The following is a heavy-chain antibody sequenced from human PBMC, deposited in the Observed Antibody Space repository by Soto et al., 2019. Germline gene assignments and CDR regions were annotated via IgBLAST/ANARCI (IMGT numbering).Heavy chain of an antibody. D-gene: IGHD3-3*01. CDR1: GDSVSSNSAA. Sequence: SQTLSLTCAISGDSVSSNSAAWNWIRQSPSRGLEWLGRTYYRSKWYNDYAVSVKSRITINPDTSKNQFSLQLNSVTPEDTAVYYCARESGTDFWSGYWDGGYYPTNYCGMDVWGQGTTVTVSS. J-gene: IGHJ6*02. V-gene: IGHV6-1*01. CDR3: ARESGTDFWSGYWDGGYYPTNYCGMDV. CDR2: TYYRSKWYN.